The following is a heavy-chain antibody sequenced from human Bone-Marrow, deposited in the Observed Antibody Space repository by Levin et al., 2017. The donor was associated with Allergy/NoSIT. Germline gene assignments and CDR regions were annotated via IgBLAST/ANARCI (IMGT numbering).Heavy chain of an antibody. CDR3: ARHYGGSGWYGDAFDI. Sequence: PSETLSLTCSVSGGSIRRNSIYWGWIRQSPGKGLEWIGSFDYHETTYYNPSLKSRVTISVDTSKNQFSLKLSSVTAADTAVFYCARHYGGSGWYGDAFDIWGQGRMVTVSS. J-gene: IGHJ3*02. CDR2: FDYHETT. V-gene: IGHV4-39*01. D-gene: IGHD6-19*01. CDR1: GGSIRRNSIY.